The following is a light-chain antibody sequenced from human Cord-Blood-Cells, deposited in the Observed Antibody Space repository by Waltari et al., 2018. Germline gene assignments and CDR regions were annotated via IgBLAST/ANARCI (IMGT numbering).Light chain of an antibody. V-gene: IGKV3-20*01. Sequence: EIVLPQSSGTLSLSPAERATLSCRDSQSVSSSYLAWYQQKPGQAPRLLIYGASSRATCIPDRFSGSGSGTDFTLTISRLEPEDFAVYYCQQYGSSPPYTFGQGTKLEIK. J-gene: IGKJ2*01. CDR3: QQYGSSPPYT. CDR1: QSVSSSY. CDR2: GAS.